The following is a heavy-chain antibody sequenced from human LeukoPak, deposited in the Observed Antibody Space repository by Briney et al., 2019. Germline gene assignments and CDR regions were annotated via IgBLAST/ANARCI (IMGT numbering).Heavy chain of an antibody. V-gene: IGHV3-23*01. CDR1: GFTFSSYA. Sequence: PGGSLRLSCAASGFTFSSYAMNWVRQAPGKGLEWVSGISGSGGTTYYADSMKGRFTISRDNSKTTLYLQMNSLRGEDTAVYYCAKWGIAVAGTRFHYFDYWGQGTLVTVSS. CDR2: ISGSGGTT. CDR3: AKWGIAVAGTRFHYFDY. J-gene: IGHJ4*02. D-gene: IGHD6-19*01.